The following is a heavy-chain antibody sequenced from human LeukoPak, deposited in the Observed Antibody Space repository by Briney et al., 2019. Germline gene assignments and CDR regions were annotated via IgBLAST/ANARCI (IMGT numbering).Heavy chain of an antibody. CDR1: GYTFTGYY. CDR2: INPNSGGT. Sequence: GASVKVSCKASGYTFTGYYMHWVRQGPGQGREWMGRINPNSGGTNYAQKFQGRVTMTRDTSISRDYMELSRLSSDDTAVYYCARSTVLLWFGDHLNNWYDPWGQGTMVTVSS. CDR3: ARSTVLLWFGDHLNNWYDP. D-gene: IGHD3-10*01. V-gene: IGHV1-2*06. J-gene: IGHJ5*02.